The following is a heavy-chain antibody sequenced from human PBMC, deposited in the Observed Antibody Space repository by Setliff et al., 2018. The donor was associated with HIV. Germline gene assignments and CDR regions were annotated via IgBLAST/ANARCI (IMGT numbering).Heavy chain of an antibody. CDR1: GGSISSTNW. CDR2: IYHSGST. J-gene: IGHJ3*02. Sequence: PSETLSLTCAVSGGSISSTNWWNWVRQPPGKGLEWIGEIYHSGSTNYNSPLKSRVTISVDKSKNQFSPKLSSVTAADTAVYYCARGVYYDSSGLDAFDIWGQGTMVTVSS. D-gene: IGHD3-22*01. V-gene: IGHV4-4*02. CDR3: ARGVYYDSSGLDAFDI.